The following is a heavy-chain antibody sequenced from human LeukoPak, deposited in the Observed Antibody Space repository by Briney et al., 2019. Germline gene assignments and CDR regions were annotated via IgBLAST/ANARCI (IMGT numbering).Heavy chain of an antibody. Sequence: SVKVSCKASVGTFSSYAISWVRQAPGQGLEWMGRIIPILGIANYAQKFQGRVTITADKSTSTAYMEQSSLRSEDTAVYYCARDPAPYSSSSGFTNWFDPWGQGTLVTVSS. J-gene: IGHJ5*02. CDR3: ARDPAPYSSSSGFTNWFDP. CDR1: VGTFSSYA. D-gene: IGHD6-6*01. V-gene: IGHV1-69*04. CDR2: IIPILGIA.